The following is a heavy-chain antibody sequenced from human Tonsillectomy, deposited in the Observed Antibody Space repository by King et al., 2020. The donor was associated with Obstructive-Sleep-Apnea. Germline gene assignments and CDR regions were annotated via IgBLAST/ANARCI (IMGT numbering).Heavy chain of an antibody. Sequence: TLKESGPTLVKPTQTLTLTCTFSGFSLSTSGEGVGWIRQPPGKALEWLALIYWDDEKRYSPSLNSRVTITKDTSKNQVVLTMTNMDPVDTATYYCAHRRGGTYYFDFWGQGTLVTVSS. CDR2: IYWDDEK. D-gene: IGHD1-26*01. J-gene: IGHJ4*02. V-gene: IGHV2-5*02. CDR3: AHRRGGTYYFDF. CDR1: GFSLSTSGEG.